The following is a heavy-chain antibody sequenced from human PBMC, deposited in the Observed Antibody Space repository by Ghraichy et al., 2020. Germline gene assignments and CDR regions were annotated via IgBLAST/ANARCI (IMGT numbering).Heavy chain of an antibody. CDR2: ISAYNGNT. CDR3: ARDFTYYYDSSGYYYPFGDAFDI. Sequence: ASVKVSCKASGYTFTSYSISWVRQAPGQGLEWMGWISAYNGNTNYAQKLQGRVTMTTDTSTSTAYMELRSLRSDDTAVYYCARDFTYYYDSSGYYYPFGDAFDIWGQGTMVTVSS. D-gene: IGHD3-22*01. V-gene: IGHV1-18*01. CDR1: GYTFTSYS. J-gene: IGHJ3*02.